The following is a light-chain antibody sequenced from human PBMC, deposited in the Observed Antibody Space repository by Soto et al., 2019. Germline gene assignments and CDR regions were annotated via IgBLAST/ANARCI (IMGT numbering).Light chain of an antibody. CDR1: SSDVGGYNY. CDR2: EVS. J-gene: IGLJ1*01. CDR3: CSYTSSSTLYV. Sequence: QSVLTQPASVSGSPGQSITISCTGTSSDVGGYNYVSWYQQHPGKAPKLMIYEVSNRPSGVSNRFSGSKSGNTASLTISGLQAEDEDDYYCCSYTSSSTLYVFGTGTKVTVL. V-gene: IGLV2-14*01.